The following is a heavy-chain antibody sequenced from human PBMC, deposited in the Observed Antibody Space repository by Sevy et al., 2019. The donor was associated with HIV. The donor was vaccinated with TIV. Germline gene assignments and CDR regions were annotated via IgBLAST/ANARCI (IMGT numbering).Heavy chain of an antibody. CDR2: ISYDGNNR. Sequence: GGSLRLSCAASGFTFSDHGMHWVRQAPGKGLDWVAAISYDGNNRYYGHSVKGRFTISRDNSKNTLYLQMDSVRPEDTAVYYCAKEDYGGNLPNYFASWGQGTRVTVSS. CDR3: AKEDYGGNLPNYFAS. V-gene: IGHV3-30*18. CDR1: GFTFSDHG. J-gene: IGHJ4*02. D-gene: IGHD4-17*01.